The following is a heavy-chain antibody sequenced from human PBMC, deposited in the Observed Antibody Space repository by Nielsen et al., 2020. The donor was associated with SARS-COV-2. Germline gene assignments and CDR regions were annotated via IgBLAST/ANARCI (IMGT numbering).Heavy chain of an antibody. D-gene: IGHD3-22*01. CDR3: ARDEISYDTSGYYYDNWFDP. J-gene: IGHJ5*02. Sequence: SVKVSCKASGGTFSSYAISWVRQAPGQGLEWMGGIIPIFGATNYAQRFQGRVTITADESASTAYMELSSLRSEDTAVYYCARDEISYDTSGYYYDNWFDPWGQGTLVTVSS. CDR2: IIPIFGAT. V-gene: IGHV1-69*13. CDR1: GGTFSSYA.